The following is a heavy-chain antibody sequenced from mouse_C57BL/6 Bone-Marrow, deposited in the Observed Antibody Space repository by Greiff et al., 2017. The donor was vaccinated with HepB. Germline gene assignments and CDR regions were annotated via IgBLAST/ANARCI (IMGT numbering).Heavy chain of an antibody. Sequence: VQLQQSGAELAKPGASVKLSCKASGYTFTSYWMHWVKQRPGQGLEWIGYINPSSGYTKYNQKFKDKATLTADKSTSQAYRQLSSLTYEDSAVYYCATFLYYEYDSFAYWGQGTQVTVSA. CDR3: ATFLYYEYDSFAY. CDR1: GYTFTSYW. CDR2: INPSSGYT. J-gene: IGHJ3*01. D-gene: IGHD2-4*01. V-gene: IGHV1-7*01.